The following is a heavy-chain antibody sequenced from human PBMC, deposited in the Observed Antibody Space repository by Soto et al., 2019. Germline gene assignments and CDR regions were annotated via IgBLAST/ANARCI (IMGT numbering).Heavy chain of an antibody. J-gene: IGHJ4*02. Sequence: QVQLVESGGGVVQPGRSLRLSCAASGFTFSSYGMHWVRQAPGKGLEWVAVISYDGSNKYYADSVKGRFTISRDNYKNTLYLQMNSLRAEDTAVYYCAKERDYYDSSGYREPDYWGQGTLVTVSS. CDR2: ISYDGSNK. CDR1: GFTFSSYG. D-gene: IGHD3-22*01. V-gene: IGHV3-30*18. CDR3: AKERDYYDSSGYREPDY.